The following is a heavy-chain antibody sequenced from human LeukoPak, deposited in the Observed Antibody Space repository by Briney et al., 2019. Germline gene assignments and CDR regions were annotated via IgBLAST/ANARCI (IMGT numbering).Heavy chain of an antibody. V-gene: IGHV1-46*01. D-gene: IGHD1-26*01. J-gene: IGHJ4*01. Sequence: GASVNVSCKASGYTFISYYLHWVRQAPGQGLEWMGIINPSGGSTSYAQKFQGRVTMTRDTSTSTVYMEVSSLRSEDTAVFYCARDGSGSYFDYFDYWGQGTLVTVSS. CDR1: GYTFISYY. CDR3: ARDGSGSYFDYFDY. CDR2: INPSGGST.